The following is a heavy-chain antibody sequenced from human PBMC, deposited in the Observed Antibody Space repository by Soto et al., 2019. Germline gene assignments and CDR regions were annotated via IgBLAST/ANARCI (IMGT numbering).Heavy chain of an antibody. CDR2: ITGSGDST. J-gene: IGHJ6*02. CDR1: GFTFKSYA. D-gene: IGHD3-10*01. CDR3: ARDPGDGMDV. Sequence: PGGSLRLSCAASGFTFKSYAVSWVRQAPGKGLEWVSVITGSGDSTYYADSVKGRFTISRDNAKNSLYLQMLSLRDEDTAVYYCARDPGDGMDVWGQGTTVTVSS. V-gene: IGHV3-23*01.